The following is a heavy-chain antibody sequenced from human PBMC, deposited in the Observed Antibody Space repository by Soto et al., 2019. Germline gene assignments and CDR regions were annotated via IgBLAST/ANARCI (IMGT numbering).Heavy chain of an antibody. J-gene: IGHJ6*03. Sequence: GGSLRLSCAASGFTFSSYWMHWVRQAPGKGLVWVSRINSDGSSTSYADSVKGRFTISRDNAKNTLYLQMNSLRAEDTAVYYCARGGYDYSGYMDVWGKGTTVTVSS. CDR2: INSDGSST. D-gene: IGHD5-12*01. V-gene: IGHV3-74*01. CDR1: GFTFSSYW. CDR3: ARGGYDYSGYMDV.